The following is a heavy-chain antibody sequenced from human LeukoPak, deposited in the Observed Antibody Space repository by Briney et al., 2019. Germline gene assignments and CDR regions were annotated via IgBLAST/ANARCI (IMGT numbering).Heavy chain of an antibody. D-gene: IGHD1-26*01. J-gene: IGHJ4*02. CDR1: GFSFSNYG. V-gene: IGHV3-33*03. CDR2: FWFDGSNS. CDR3: AKDVGRGWDYFDS. Sequence: GGSLRLSCAASGFSFSNYGRHWVRQAPGKGLEWVAVFWFDGSNSYYADSVKGRFTISRDESKNTLYLQMSSLRAEDTAVYYCAKDVGRGWDYFDSWGQGSLVTVSS.